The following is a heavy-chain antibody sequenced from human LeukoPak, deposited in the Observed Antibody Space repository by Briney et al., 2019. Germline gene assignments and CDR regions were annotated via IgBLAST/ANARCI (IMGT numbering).Heavy chain of an antibody. Sequence: GGSLRLSCAASGFTFSSYSMNWVRQAPGKGLEWVSSISSSSSYIYCADSVKGRFTISRDNSKNTLYLQMNSLRAEDTAVYYCARDPSYYYDSSGYSGLFDYWGQGTLVTVSS. CDR2: ISSSSSYI. J-gene: IGHJ4*02. V-gene: IGHV3-21*01. CDR1: GFTFSSYS. CDR3: ARDPSYYYDSSGYSGLFDY. D-gene: IGHD3-22*01.